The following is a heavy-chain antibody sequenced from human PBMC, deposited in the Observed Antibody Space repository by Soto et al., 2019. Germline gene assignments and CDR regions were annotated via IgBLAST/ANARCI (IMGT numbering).Heavy chain of an antibody. D-gene: IGHD3-9*01. CDR1: GFSLSTSGVG. CDR3: AHFTSYDILTGYYPYYFDY. J-gene: IGHJ4*02. Sequence: QITLKESGPTLVKPTQTLTLTCTFSGFSLSTSGVGVGWIRQPPGKALEWLALIYWDDDKRYSPSLKSRLTITQDTPKNQVVLTMPNMDPVDTATYYCAHFTSYDILTGYYPYYFDYWGQGTLVTVSS. V-gene: IGHV2-5*02. CDR2: IYWDDDK.